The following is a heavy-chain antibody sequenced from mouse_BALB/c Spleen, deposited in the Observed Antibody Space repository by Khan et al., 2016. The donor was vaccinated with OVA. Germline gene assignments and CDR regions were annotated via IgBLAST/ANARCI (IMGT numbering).Heavy chain of an antibody. D-gene: IGHD2-14*01. CDR2: MIYTGYT. V-gene: IGHV3-8*02. J-gene: IGHJ3*01. CDR3: ARSTYRYAFAY. CDR1: GDSITSGY. Sequence: EVQLVESGPSLVKPSQTLSLTCSVTGDSITSGYWSWIRKFPGTKLEYMGYMIYTGYTDYNPSLKRRIAITRHTSKNQYYLQLNSVTAEDTATYYCARSTYRYAFAYWGQGTLVTVSA.